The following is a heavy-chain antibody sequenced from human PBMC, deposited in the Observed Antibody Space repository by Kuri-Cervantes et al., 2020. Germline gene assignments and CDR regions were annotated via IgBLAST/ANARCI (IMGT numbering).Heavy chain of an antibody. V-gene: IGHV3-21*01. Sequence: GESLKISCAASGFTFTTYSMNWVRQAPGKGLEWVSSISGSSGYIYYADSLKGRFTISRDNAKNSLYLQMNSLRAEDTAVYYCARVNLTPNQLWFGELLYEGALDYWGQGTLVTVSS. CDR3: ARVNLTPNQLWFGELLYEGALDY. CDR1: GFTFTTYS. D-gene: IGHD3-10*01. J-gene: IGHJ4*02. CDR2: ISGSSGYI.